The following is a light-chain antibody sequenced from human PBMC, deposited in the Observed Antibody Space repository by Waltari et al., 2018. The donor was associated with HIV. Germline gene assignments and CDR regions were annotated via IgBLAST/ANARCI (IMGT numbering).Light chain of an antibody. Sequence: QSVLNQSPSASGTPGQRVIISCSGSSSNIGSNTVTWYQQFPGTAPKLLIYSYGQRPSGVPERFSGAKSATSASLAISVLRSEDEADYYCATWDDSLNAWVFGGGTKLTVL. CDR1: SSNIGSNT. V-gene: IGLV1-44*01. J-gene: IGLJ3*02. CDR3: ATWDDSLNAWV. CDR2: SYG.